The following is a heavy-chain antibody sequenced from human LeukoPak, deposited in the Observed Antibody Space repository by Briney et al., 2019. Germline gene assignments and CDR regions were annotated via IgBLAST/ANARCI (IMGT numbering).Heavy chain of an antibody. J-gene: IGHJ4*02. D-gene: IGHD5-24*01. CDR3: ARGGGYKDFDY. V-gene: IGHV4-61*02. CDR1: GGSISSGSYY. CDR2: IYTSGST. Sequence: SETLSLTCTVSGGSISSGSYYWSWIRQPAGKGLEWIGRIYTSGSTNYNPSLKSRVTISVDTSKNQFSLKLSSVTAADTAVYYCARGGGYKDFDYWGQGTLVTVSS.